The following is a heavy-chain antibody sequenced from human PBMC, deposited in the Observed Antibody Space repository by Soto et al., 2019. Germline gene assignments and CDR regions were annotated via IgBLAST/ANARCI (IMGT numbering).Heavy chain of an antibody. Sequence: ASVKVSCKASGYTFTGYYMHWVRQAPGQGLEWMGWINPNSGGTSYAQKFQGWVTMTRDTSISTAYMELSRLRSDDTAVYYCARGLQVYYYGMDVWGQGTTVTVSS. J-gene: IGHJ6*02. CDR1: GYTFTGYY. CDR2: INPNSGGT. CDR3: ARGLQVYYYGMDV. V-gene: IGHV1-2*04. D-gene: IGHD3-16*01.